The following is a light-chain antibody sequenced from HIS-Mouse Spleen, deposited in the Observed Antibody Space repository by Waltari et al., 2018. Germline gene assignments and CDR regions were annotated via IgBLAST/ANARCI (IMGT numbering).Light chain of an antibody. CDR1: QSVLYSSNNKNY. V-gene: IGKV4-1*01. CDR2: WAS. J-gene: IGKJ2*01. Sequence: DIVMTQSPDSLAVSLGERATINCKSSQSVLYSSNNKNYLAWYQQKPGQPPKLLIYWASTRESGVPARFSGSGSGTDFTLTISSLQAEDVAVYYCQQYYSTPYTFGQGTKLEIK. CDR3: QQYYSTPYT.